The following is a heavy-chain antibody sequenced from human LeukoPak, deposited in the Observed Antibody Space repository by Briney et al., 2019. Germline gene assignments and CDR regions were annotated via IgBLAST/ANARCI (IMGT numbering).Heavy chain of an antibody. CDR2: TYYRSKWYN. CDR1: GDSVSSNSAA. CDR3: ARGHPGYCSGGSCPYYFDY. V-gene: IGHV6-1*01. J-gene: IGHJ4*02. Sequence: SQTLSLTCAISGDSVSSNSAAWNWIRQSPSRGLEWLGRTYYRSKWYNDYAVSVKSRITINPDTSKNQFSLQLTSVTPEDTAVYYCARGHPGYCSGGSCPYYFDYWGQGTLVTVSS. D-gene: IGHD2-15*01.